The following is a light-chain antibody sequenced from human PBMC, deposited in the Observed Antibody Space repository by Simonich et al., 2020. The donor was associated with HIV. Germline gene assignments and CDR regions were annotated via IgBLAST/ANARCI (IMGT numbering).Light chain of an antibody. CDR3: MQGTHWPRT. J-gene: IGKJ1*01. V-gene: IGKV2-30*02. CDR2: KVS. CDR1: QSLVHSYGNTY. Sequence: DVVMTQSPLSLPVTLGQPASISCRSSQSLVHSYGNTYLNWFQQRPGQSPRRLIYKVSNRDSGVPDRFSGSGSGTDFTLKISRVEAEDVGVYSCMQGTHWPRTFGQGTKVEIK.